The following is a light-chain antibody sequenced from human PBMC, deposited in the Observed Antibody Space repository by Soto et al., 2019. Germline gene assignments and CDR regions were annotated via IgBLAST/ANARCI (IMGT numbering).Light chain of an antibody. V-gene: IGLV6-57*04. CDR3: QSYDTHTVV. CDR1: SGSIGSNS. J-gene: IGLJ2*01. Sequence: NFMLTQPHSVSESPGKTVTISCIRSSGSIGSNSVQWYQQRPGSAPTTVIYEDDQRPSGVPNRFAGSIDRSSNSASLTISGLQTEDEADYYCQSYDTHTVVFGGGTKLTVL. CDR2: EDD.